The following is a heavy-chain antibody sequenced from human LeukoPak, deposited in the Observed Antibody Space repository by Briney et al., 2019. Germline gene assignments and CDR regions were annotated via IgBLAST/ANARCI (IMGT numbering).Heavy chain of an antibody. V-gene: IGHV1-69*13. CDR2: IIPIFGTA. CDR3: ARDGRGPAADHDAFDI. D-gene: IGHD2-2*01. Sequence: GASVKVSCKASGGTFSSYAISWVRQAPGQGLEWMGGIIPIFGTANYAQKFQGRVTITADESTSTAYMELSSRRSEDTAVYYCARDGRGPAADHDAFDIWGQGTMVTVSS. J-gene: IGHJ3*02. CDR1: GGTFSSYA.